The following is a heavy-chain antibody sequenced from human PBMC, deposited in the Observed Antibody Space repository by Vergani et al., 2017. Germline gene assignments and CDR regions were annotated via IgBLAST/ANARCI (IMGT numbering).Heavy chain of an antibody. J-gene: IGHJ4*02. D-gene: IGHD3-3*01. V-gene: IGHV1-2*02. Sequence: QVQLVQSGAEVKKPGASVKVSCKASGYTFTSYDINWVRQATGQGLEWMGWMNPNSGGTNYAQKFQGRVTMTRDTSISTAYMELSRLRSDDTAVYYCARGNYDFWSGYPAYWGQGTLVTVSS. CDR3: ARGNYDFWSGYPAY. CDR1: GYTFTSYD. CDR2: MNPNSGGT.